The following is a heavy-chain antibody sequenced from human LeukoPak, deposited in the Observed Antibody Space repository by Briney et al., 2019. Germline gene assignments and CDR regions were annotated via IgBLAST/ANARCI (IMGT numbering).Heavy chain of an antibody. J-gene: IGHJ4*02. V-gene: IGHV3-30*03. CDR1: GFTFSSYG. Sequence: GGTLRLSCAASGFTFSSYGMHWDRQAPRKGLEWVAVISYDGRNKYYADSVKGRFTISRDNSKNTLYLQMNNLRAEDTAVYYCARERFQTHPKPAPHFDYWGQGTLVTVSS. CDR2: ISYDGRNK. CDR3: ARERFQTHPKPAPHFDY.